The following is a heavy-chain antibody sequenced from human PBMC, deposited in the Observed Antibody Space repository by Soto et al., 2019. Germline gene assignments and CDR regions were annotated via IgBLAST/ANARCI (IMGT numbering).Heavy chain of an antibody. CDR2: INAGNGNT. CDR1: GYTFTSYA. D-gene: IGHD6-19*01. V-gene: IGHV1-3*01. CDR3: ARSIASSWYGTYYFDY. Sequence: ASVKVSCKASGYTFTSYAMHWVRQAPGQRLEWMGWINAGNGNTKYSQKFQGRVTITRDTSASTAYMELSSLRSEDTAVYYCARSIASSWYGTYYFDYWGQGPLVPVSS. J-gene: IGHJ4*02.